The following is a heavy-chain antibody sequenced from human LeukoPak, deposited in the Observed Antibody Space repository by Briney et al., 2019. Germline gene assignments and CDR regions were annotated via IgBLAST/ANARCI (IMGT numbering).Heavy chain of an antibody. Sequence: GGSLRVYCAGSGFTFSDFWMTWVRQTPGKGLEWVANIKEDGTEKNLVDSVKGRFTMSRENTKNLLFLEMNNLRGDDTAIYYCVRESRPGGAMGLYHNLDYWGQGTLVAVSS. J-gene: IGHJ4*02. D-gene: IGHD2-15*01. CDR3: VRESRPGGAMGLYHNLDY. CDR1: GFTFSDFW. V-gene: IGHV3-7*01. CDR2: IKEDGTEK.